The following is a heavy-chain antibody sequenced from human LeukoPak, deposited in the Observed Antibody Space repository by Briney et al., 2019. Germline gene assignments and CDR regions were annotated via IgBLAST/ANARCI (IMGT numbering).Heavy chain of an antibody. CDR1: GGTFSNHV. CDR2: IISAFGPA. J-gene: IGHJ5*02. D-gene: IGHD2-2*01. CDR3: ARGVVPAAITSWFDP. Sequence: ASVKVSCKASGGTFSNHVMTWVRQAPGQGLEWMGGIISAFGPANYAQKFQGRVTITADESINTAYMELSSLRSEDTAVYYCARGVVPAAITSWFDPWGQGTLVTVSS. V-gene: IGHV1-69*13.